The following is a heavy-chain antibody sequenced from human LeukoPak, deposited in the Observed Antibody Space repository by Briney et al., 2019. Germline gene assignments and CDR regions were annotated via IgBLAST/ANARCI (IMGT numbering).Heavy chain of an antibody. D-gene: IGHD2-2*03. CDR3: AKDGYCSSTSCYVVYFDY. CDR2: ISGSGGST. J-gene: IGHJ4*02. CDR1: GFTFSSYA. Sequence: GGSLRLSWAASGFTFSSYAMSWVRQAPGKGLEWVSAISGSGGSTYYADSVKGRFTISRDNSKNTLYLQMNSLRAEDTAVYYCAKDGYCSSTSCYVVYFDYWGQGTLVTVSS. V-gene: IGHV3-23*01.